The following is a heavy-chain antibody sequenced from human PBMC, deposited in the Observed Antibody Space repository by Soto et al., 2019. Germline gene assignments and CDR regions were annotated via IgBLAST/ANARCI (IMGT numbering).Heavy chain of an antibody. CDR2: IYYSGST. CDR3: AREEGGVQLERRLPLD. V-gene: IGHV4-61*01. J-gene: IGHJ4*02. CDR1: GGSVSSGSYY. Sequence: SETLSLTCTVSGGSVSSGSYYWSWIRQPPGKGLEWIGYIYYSGSTNYNPSLKSRVTISVDTSKNQFSLKLSSVTAADTAVYYCAREEGGVQLERRLPLDWGQGTLVTVSS. D-gene: IGHD1-1*01.